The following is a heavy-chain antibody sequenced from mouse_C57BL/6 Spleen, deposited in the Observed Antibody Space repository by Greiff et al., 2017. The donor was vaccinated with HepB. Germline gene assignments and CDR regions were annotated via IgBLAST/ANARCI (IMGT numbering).Heavy chain of an antibody. CDR2: IYPGDGDT. Sequence: QVQLKESGPELVQPGASVKISCKASGYAFSSSWMNWVKQRPGKGLEWIGRIYPGDGDTNYNGKFKGKATLTADKSSSTAYMQLSSLTSEDSAVYFCARSRNWDAMDYWGQGTSVTVSS. J-gene: IGHJ4*01. CDR1: GYAFSSSW. CDR3: ARSRNWDAMDY. D-gene: IGHD4-1*01. V-gene: IGHV1-82*01.